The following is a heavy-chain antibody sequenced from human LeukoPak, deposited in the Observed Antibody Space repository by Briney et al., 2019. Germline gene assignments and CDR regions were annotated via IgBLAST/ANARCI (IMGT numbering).Heavy chain of an antibody. V-gene: IGHV1-69*05. J-gene: IGHJ4*02. CDR1: GGTFSSYA. CDR2: IIPIFGTA. CDR3: ASSCGGDCHSWTGDY. Sequence: AASVKVSCKASGGTFSSYAISWVRQAPGQGLEWMGRIIPIFGTANYAQKFQGRVTITTDESTSTAYMELSSLRSEDTAVYYCASSCGGDCHSWTGDYWGQGTLVTVSS. D-gene: IGHD2-21*02.